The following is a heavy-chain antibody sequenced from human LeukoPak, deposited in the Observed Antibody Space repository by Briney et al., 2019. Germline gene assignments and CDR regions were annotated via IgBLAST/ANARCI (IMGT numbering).Heavy chain of an antibody. J-gene: IGHJ6*02. CDR1: GGSISSYY. Sequence: SETLSLTCTVSGGSISSYYWSWIRQPPGKGLEWIGYIYYSGSTNYNPSLKSRVTISVDTSKNQFSLKLSSVTAADTAVYYCARARYSSGWYYGMDVWGQGTTVTVSS. V-gene: IGHV4-59*12. CDR3: ARARYSSGWYYGMDV. D-gene: IGHD6-19*01. CDR2: IYYSGST.